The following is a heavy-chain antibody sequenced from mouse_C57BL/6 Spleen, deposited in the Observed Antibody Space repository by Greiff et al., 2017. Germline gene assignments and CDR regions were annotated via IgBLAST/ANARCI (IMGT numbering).Heavy chain of an antibody. CDR3: ARSTAQATGAMDY. CDR1: GFTFSDYG. V-gene: IGHV5-17*01. J-gene: IGHJ4*01. D-gene: IGHD3-2*02. CDR2: ISSGSSTI. Sequence: EVKLVESGGGLVKPGGSLKLSCAASGFTFSDYGMHWVRQAPEKGLEWVAYISSGSSTIYYADTVKGRFTISRDNAKNTLFLQMTSLRSEDTAMYYCARSTAQATGAMDYWGQGTSVTVSS.